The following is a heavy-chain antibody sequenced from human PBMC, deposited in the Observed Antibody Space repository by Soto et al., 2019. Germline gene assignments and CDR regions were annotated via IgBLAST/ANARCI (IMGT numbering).Heavy chain of an antibody. J-gene: IGHJ4*02. Sequence: SETLSLTCAVYGGSFSGYYWSWIRQPPGKGLEWIGEINHSGSTNYNPSLKRRVTISGDTSKNQFTLKLSSVTAADTAVYYCARGRFLGSSSWYYFDYWGQGTLVTVSS. CDR2: INHSGST. CDR3: ARGRFLGSSSWYYFDY. V-gene: IGHV4-34*01. CDR1: GGSFSGYY. D-gene: IGHD6-13*01.